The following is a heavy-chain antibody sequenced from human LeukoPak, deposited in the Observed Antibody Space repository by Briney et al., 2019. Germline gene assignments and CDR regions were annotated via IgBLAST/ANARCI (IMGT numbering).Heavy chain of an antibody. CDR2: INHSGST. Sequence: PSETLSLTCAVYGGSFSGYYWSWIRHPPGKGLEWIGEINHSGSTNYNPSLKSRVTISVDTSKNQFSLKLSSVTAADTAVYYCARDALLSSSCFDPWGQGTLVTVSS. D-gene: IGHD6-13*01. CDR3: ARDALLSSSCFDP. V-gene: IGHV4-34*01. J-gene: IGHJ5*02. CDR1: GGSFSGYY.